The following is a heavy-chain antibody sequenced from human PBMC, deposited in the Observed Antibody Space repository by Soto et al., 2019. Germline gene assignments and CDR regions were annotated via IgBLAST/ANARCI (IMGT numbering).Heavy chain of an antibody. V-gene: IGHV1-69*06. CDR3: ARRDSGGFYRFVDS. CDR2: TGSGTGPG. D-gene: IGHD2-15*01. Sequence: QVQLVQSGTEVKKPGSSVKVSCKASGGSLSTNPISWVRQAPGQGLEWMGGTGSGTGPGNHAQKFQGRLTVTADKSTSTVYMELTNPASEDTSVYYCARRDSGGFYRFVDSWGQGTLVTVSS. J-gene: IGHJ4*02. CDR1: GGSLSTNP.